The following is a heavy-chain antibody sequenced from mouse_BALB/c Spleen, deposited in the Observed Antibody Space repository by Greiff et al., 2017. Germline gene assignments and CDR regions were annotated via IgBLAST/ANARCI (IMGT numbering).Heavy chain of an antibody. J-gene: IGHJ4*01. CDR3: ARQNYDGGAMDY. Sequence: EVQGVESGGGLVQPGGSLKLSCAASGFTFSSYTMSWVRQTPEKRLEWVAYISNGGGSTYYPDTVKGRFTISRDNAKNTLYLQMSSLKSEDTAMYYCARQNYDGGAMDYWGQGTSVTVSS. V-gene: IGHV5-12-2*01. CDR2: ISNGGGST. CDR1: GFTFSSYT. D-gene: IGHD2-4*01.